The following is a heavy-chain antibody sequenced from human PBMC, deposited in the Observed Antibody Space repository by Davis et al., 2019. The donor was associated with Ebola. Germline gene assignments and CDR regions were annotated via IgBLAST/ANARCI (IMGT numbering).Heavy chain of an antibody. CDR3: TTTTSYFDY. J-gene: IGHJ4*02. D-gene: IGHD1-14*01. CDR2: IRSKANSYAT. Sequence: GESLKISCAASGFTFSGSAMHWVRQASGKGLEWVDRIRSKANSYATAYAASVKGRFTISRDDSKNTAYLQMNSLKTEDTAVYYCTTTTSYFDYWGQGTLVTVSS. CDR1: GFTFSGSA. V-gene: IGHV3-73*01.